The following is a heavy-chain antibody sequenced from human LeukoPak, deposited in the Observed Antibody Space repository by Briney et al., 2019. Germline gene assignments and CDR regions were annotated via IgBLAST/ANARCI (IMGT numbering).Heavy chain of an antibody. CDR1: GGSIFSSY. CDR3: ARRAYFDSSGYSPTSGYFDL. J-gene: IGHJ2*01. D-gene: IGHD3-22*01. V-gene: IGHV4-4*08. Sequence: SETLSLTCTVSGGSIFSSYWNWIRRSPGKGLEWLGYIYSNGITHYSPSLRGRGSMSMATSRNQFSLRLASVTAADTAIYYCARRAYFDSSGYSPTSGYFDLWGRGTLVTISS. CDR2: IYSNGIT.